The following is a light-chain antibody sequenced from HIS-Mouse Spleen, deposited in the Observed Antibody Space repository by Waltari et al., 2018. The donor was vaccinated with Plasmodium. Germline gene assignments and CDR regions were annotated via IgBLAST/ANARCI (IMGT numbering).Light chain of an antibody. Sequence: SYELTQPPSVSVSPGQTARITCSGDALPKKYAYWYQKKSGQAPVRVIYEDSKRPSGIPERFSGSSSWTMATLTISGAQVEDEADYYCYSTDSSGNHRVFGGGTKLTVL. V-gene: IGLV3-10*01. CDR3: YSTDSSGNHRV. CDR2: EDS. J-gene: IGLJ3*02. CDR1: ALPKKY.